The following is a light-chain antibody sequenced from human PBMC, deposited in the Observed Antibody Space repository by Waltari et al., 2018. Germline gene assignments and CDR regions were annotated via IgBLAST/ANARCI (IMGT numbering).Light chain of an antibody. CDR3: QQSSSTPPFT. Sequence: DIQMTQSPSSLSASVGDRVTITCRASQSISSYLNWYQQKPGKAPKLLIYAASSLQSGVPSRFSGSVSGTDFTLTINSLQPEDFATYYCQQSSSTPPFTFGPGTKVDIK. V-gene: IGKV1-39*01. CDR1: QSISSY. J-gene: IGKJ3*01. CDR2: AAS.